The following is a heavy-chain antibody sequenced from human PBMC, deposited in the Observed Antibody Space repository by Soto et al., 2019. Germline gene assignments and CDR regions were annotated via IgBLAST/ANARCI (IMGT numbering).Heavy chain of an antibody. D-gene: IGHD2-8*01. Sequence: QVQLVQSGAEVKKPGASVKVACKASGYKFTTYFLHWVRQAPGQGLEWMGLIHPSGDTGYGQKFQGRVTMTIDTATTTAYMELRNLTSEDTAIYFSVRGYCTTTPCSGDFQHWGQGTLVTVSS. CDR2: IHPSGDT. J-gene: IGHJ1*01. CDR3: VRGYCTTTPCSGDFQH. V-gene: IGHV1-46*01. CDR1: GYKFTTYF.